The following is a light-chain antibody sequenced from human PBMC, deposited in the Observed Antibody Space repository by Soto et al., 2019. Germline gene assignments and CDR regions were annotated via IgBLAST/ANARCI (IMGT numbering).Light chain of an antibody. V-gene: IGLV1-44*01. CDR2: SNN. CDR3: AARDDSLNGYV. CDR1: SSNIGSNT. Sequence: QSALTQPPSASGTPVQRVTISCSGSSSNIGSNTVNWYQQLPGTAPKLLIYSNNQRPSGVPDRFSGSKSGTSASLAISGLQSEDEADYYCAARDDSLNGYVFGTGTKVTVL. J-gene: IGLJ1*01.